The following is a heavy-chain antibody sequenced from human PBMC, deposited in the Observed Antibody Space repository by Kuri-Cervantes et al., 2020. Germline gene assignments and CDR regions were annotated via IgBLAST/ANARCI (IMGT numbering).Heavy chain of an antibody. CDR1: GFTFSSYA. D-gene: IGHD6-13*01. J-gene: IGHJ4*02. Sequence: SCKASGFTFSSYAMSWVRQAPGKGLEWVSAISGSGGSTYYADSVKGRFTISRDNSKNTLYLQMNSLRAEDTAVYYCAKVLEQQLVLDYWGQGTLVTVSS. CDR3: AKVLEQQLVLDY. V-gene: IGHV3-23*01. CDR2: ISGSGGST.